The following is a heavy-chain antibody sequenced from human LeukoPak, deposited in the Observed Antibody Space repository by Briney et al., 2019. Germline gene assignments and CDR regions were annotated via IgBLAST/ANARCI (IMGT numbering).Heavy chain of an antibody. CDR1: GFTFSSYE. V-gene: IGHV3-48*03. D-gene: IGHD1-7*01. CDR2: ISSSGSTI. J-gene: IGHJ4*02. Sequence: GGSLRLSCAASGFTFSSYEMNWVRQAPGKGVEWVSYISSSGSTIYYADSVKGRFTISRDNAKNSLYLQMNSLRAEDTAVYYCARDLVRVMAGTTSGYWGQGTLVTVSS. CDR3: ARDLVRVMAGTTSGY.